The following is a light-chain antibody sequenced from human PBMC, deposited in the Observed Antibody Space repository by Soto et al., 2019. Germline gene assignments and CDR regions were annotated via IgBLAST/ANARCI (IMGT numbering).Light chain of an antibody. J-gene: IGLJ1*01. V-gene: IGLV2-14*01. CDR3: SSYTSSSTLCV. CDR1: SSEVGGNNY. Sequence: QSALTQPASVSGSPGQSITISCTGTSSEVGGNNYVSWYQQHPGKAPKLMIYDVSNRPSGVSNRFSGSKSGNTASLTISGLQAEDEADYYCSSYTSSSTLCVFGTGTKVTVL. CDR2: DVS.